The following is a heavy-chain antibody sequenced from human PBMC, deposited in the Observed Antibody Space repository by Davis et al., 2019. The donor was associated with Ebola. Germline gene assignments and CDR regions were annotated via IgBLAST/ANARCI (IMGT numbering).Heavy chain of an antibody. D-gene: IGHD3-9*01. CDR3: ARDGYNMSTGEMYYFDY. Sequence: ESLKISCAASGFTFYNYAMSWVRQAPGKGLEWIGYIYYSGSTNYNPSLKSRVTISVDTSKNQFSLRLNSVTAADTAVYYCARDGYNMSTGEMYYFDYWGHGTLVTVSS. V-gene: IGHV4-59*12. J-gene: IGHJ4*01. CDR1: GFTFYNYA. CDR2: IYYSGST.